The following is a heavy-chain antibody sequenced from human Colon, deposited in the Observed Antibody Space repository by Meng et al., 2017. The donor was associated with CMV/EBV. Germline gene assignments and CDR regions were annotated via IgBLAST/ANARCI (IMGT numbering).Heavy chain of an antibody. V-gene: IGHV3-7*01. CDR2: IKEDGSEK. CDR1: GFMFSRFW. CDR3: ARDPYIKAFDL. J-gene: IGHJ3*01. D-gene: IGHD4-11*01. Sequence: GGSLRLSCAASGFMFSRFWMTWLRQAPGRGPELVAHIKEDGSEKYFMASVKGRCTISRDNARNSLYLQIHSLRVEDTAVYYCARDPYIKAFDLWGQGTMVTV.